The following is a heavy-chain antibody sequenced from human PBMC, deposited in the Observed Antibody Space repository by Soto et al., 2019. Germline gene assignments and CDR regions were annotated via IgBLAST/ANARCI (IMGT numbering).Heavy chain of an antibody. D-gene: IGHD6-13*01. V-gene: IGHV4-59*08. CDR1: GGSISSYY. CDR2: IYYSGST. Sequence: SETLSLTCTVSGGSISSYYWSWIRQPPGKGLEWIGYIYYSGSTNYNPSLKSRVTISVDTSKNQFSLKLSSVTAADTAVYYCARRIAAAGVYYYYYYMDVWGKGTTVTVSS. J-gene: IGHJ6*03. CDR3: ARRIAAAGVYYYYYYMDV.